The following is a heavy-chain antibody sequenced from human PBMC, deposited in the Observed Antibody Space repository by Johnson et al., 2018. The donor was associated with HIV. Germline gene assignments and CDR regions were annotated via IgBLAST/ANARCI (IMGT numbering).Heavy chain of an antibody. D-gene: IGHD6-13*01. CDR3: ASPLEAAAGPMDAFDI. V-gene: IGHV3-30*04. CDR1: GFTFSSYA. CDR2: ISYDGSNK. J-gene: IGHJ3*02. Sequence: QVQLVESGGGVVQPGRSLRLSCADSGFTFSSYAMHWVRQAPGKGLEWVAVISYDGSNKYYADSVKGRFTISRDNSKTTLYLQMNSLRAEDTAVYYCASPLEAAAGPMDAFDIWGQGTMVTVSS.